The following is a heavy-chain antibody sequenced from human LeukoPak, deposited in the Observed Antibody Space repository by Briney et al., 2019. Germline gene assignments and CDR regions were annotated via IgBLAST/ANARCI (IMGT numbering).Heavy chain of an antibody. J-gene: IGHJ4*02. CDR1: GFTFSSYA. CDR3: ARRSYCDY. Sequence: PGGSLRLSCAASGFTFSSYAMSWVRQAPGKGLEWVSAISSSSSYTNYADSVKGRFAISRDNAKNSLYLQMNSLRAEDTAVYYCARRSYCDYWGQGTLVAVSS. CDR2: ISSSSSYT. V-gene: IGHV3-21*01.